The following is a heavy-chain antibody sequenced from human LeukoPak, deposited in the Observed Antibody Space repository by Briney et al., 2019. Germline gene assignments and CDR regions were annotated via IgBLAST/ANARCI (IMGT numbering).Heavy chain of an antibody. CDR1: GFTFRNYW. CDR2: IKPDGSVG. CDR3: TQNLVAAAGDH. Sequence: GGSLRLSCAASGFTFRNYWMTWVRQAPGKGLEWVANIKPDGSVGYYVDSVRGRFIISRDNAGNSLYLQMNSLRVEDTAVYYCTQNLVAAAGDHWGQGTLLTVSS. D-gene: IGHD6-13*01. J-gene: IGHJ4*02. V-gene: IGHV3-7*01.